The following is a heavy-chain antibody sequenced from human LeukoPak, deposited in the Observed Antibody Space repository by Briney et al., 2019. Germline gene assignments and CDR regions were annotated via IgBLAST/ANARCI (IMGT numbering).Heavy chain of an antibody. Sequence: PGRSLRLSCAASGFSFSTYAMHWVRQASGKGLEWVAVISHDGNNRYYADSVKGRFTVSRDNSKNMLHLQMYSLRAEDTAVYYCARPYCSSSSCYDVYYYYYMDVWGKGTTVTV. J-gene: IGHJ6*03. CDR3: ARPYCSSSSCYDVYYYYYMDV. CDR2: ISHDGNNR. D-gene: IGHD2-2*01. V-gene: IGHV3-30*04. CDR1: GFSFSTYA.